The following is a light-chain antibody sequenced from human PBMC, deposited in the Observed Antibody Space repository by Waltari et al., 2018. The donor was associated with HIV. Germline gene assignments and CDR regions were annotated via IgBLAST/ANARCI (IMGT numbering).Light chain of an antibody. J-gene: IGLJ1*01. CDR2: EVS. CDR3: SSYTSSSTPYV. Sequence: QSALTQPASVSGSPGQSITISCTGTSSDLGGYTYVSCYQQHPGKAPKLMIYEVSNRPSGVSNRFSGSKSGNTASLTISGLQAEDEADYYCSSYTSSSTPYVFGTGTKVTVL. CDR1: SSDLGGYTY. V-gene: IGLV2-14*01.